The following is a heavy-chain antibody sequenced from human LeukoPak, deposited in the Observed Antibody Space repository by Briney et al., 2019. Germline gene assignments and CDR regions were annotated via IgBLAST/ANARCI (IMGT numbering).Heavy chain of an antibody. D-gene: IGHD3-10*01. J-gene: IGHJ5*02. V-gene: IGHV4-34*01. CDR1: GGSFSGYY. Sequence: PSETLSLTCAVYGGSFSGYYWSWIRQPPGKGLEWIGEINHSGSTNYNPSLKSRVTISVDTSKNQFSLKLSSVTAADTAVYYCAIEPRRYYYGSGSYYRGQSWFDPWGQGTLVTVSS. CDR2: INHSGST. CDR3: AIEPRRYYYGSGSYYRGQSWFDP.